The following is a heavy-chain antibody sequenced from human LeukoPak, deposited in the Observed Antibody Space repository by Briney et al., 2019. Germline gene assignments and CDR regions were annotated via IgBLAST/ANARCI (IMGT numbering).Heavy chain of an antibody. V-gene: IGHV3-53*04. J-gene: IGHJ1*01. D-gene: IGHD6-13*01. Sequence: TGGSLRLSCAASGFTVSSNYMSWVRQAPGKGLEWVSVIYSGGSTYYADSVKGRFTISRHNSKNTLYLQMNSLRAEDTAVYYCASIHSSSWGTMQYFQHWGQGTLVTVSS. CDR1: GFTVSSNY. CDR3: ASIHSSSWGTMQYFQH. CDR2: IYSGGST.